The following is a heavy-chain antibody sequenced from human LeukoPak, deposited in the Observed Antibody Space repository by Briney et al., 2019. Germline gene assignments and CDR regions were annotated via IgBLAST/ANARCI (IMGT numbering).Heavy chain of an antibody. CDR3: ARAHMDAFDI. CDR1: GFTFRDYY. CDR2: ITSSGNAA. D-gene: IGHD2-21*01. J-gene: IGHJ3*02. V-gene: IGHV3-11*04. Sequence: PGGSLRLSCAASGFTFRDYYMGWIRQAPGNGLEWVAYITSSGNAAYHADSVKGRFTISRDNAKNSLFLQMNTLRVEDTAVYYCARAHMDAFDIWGQGTMVTVSS.